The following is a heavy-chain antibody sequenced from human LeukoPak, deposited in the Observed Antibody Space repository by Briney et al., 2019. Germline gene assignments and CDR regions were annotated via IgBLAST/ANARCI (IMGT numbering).Heavy chain of an antibody. CDR3: ARDRGSGWQLDY. J-gene: IGHJ4*02. Sequence: SVKVSCKASGGTFSSYAISWVRQAPGQGLEWMGGIIPIFGTANYAQKFQGRVTITADESTSTAYMELSSLRSEDTAVYYCARDRGSGWQLDYWGQGTLVTVSS. D-gene: IGHD6-19*01. CDR2: IIPIFGTA. CDR1: GGTFSSYA. V-gene: IGHV1-69*13.